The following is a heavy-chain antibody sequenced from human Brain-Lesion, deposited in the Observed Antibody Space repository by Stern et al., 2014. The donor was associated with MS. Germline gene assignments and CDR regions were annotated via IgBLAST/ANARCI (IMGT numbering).Heavy chain of an antibody. CDR3: ATLSPGAGGNYYRHFDY. CDR2: FDPEDGET. Sequence: QMQLVESGAEVKKPGASVKVSCKVSGYTLTELSMHWVRQAPRNGLEWMGGFDPEDGETIYAQKFQGRVTMTEDTSTDTAYMELSSLRSEDTAVYYCATLSPGAGGNYYRHFDYWGQGTLVTVSS. CDR1: GYTLTELS. D-gene: IGHD1-26*01. V-gene: IGHV1-24*01. J-gene: IGHJ4*02.